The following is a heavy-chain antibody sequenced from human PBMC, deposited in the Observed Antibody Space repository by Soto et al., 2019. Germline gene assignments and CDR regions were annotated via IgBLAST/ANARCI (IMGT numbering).Heavy chain of an antibody. CDR2: IIPIFGTA. Sequence: QVQLVQSGAEVKKPGSSVKVSCKASGGTFSSYAISWVRQAPGHGLEWMGGIIPIFGTANYAQKFQGRVTSTADESTSTAYMELSSRRSEATAVYCCAINLVGATRSDYWGQGTLVTFSS. V-gene: IGHV1-69*01. D-gene: IGHD1-26*01. CDR3: AINLVGATRSDY. J-gene: IGHJ4*02. CDR1: GGTFSSYA.